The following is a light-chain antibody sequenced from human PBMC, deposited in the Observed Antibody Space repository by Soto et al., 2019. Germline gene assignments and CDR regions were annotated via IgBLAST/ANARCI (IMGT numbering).Light chain of an antibody. V-gene: IGLV2-14*03. Sequence: QCALTKPASVTGVHVGGITISCTETSSDIGAYNFVSWYQQHPGKAPKLMLYDVNIRPSGVSNRFSGSKSGNTASLTISGLQAEDEADYYCTSWTTSTTMIFGGGTKVTVL. CDR1: SSDIGAYNF. CDR2: DVN. CDR3: TSWTTSTTMI. J-gene: IGLJ2*01.